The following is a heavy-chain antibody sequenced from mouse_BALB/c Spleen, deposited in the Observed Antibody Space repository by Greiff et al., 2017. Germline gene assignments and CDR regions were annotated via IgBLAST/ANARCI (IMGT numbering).Heavy chain of an antibody. CDR3: ASGYDWFAY. J-gene: IGHJ3*01. V-gene: IGHV1-9*01. CDR2: ILPGSGST. D-gene: IGHD2-14*01. Sequence: QVQLQQSGAELMKPGASVKISCKATGYTFSSYWIEWVKQRPGHGLEWIGEILPGSGSTNYNEKFKGKATFTADTSSNTAYMQLSSLTSEDSAVYYCASGYDWFAYWGQGTLVTVSA. CDR1: GYTFSSYW.